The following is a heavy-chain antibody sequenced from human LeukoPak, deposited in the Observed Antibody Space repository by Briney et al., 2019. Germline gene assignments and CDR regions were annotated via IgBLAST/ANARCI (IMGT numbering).Heavy chain of an antibody. V-gene: IGHV4-59*01. J-gene: IGHJ4*02. CDR1: GGSISSFY. Sequence: PSETLSLTCTVSGGSISSFYWSWIRQPPGKGLEWIGYIYYSGSTNYNPSLKSRVTISVDTSKNQFSLKLSSVTAADTAVYYCARDGGNYDFWSGLFDYWGQGTLVTVSS. CDR3: ARDGGNYDFWSGLFDY. CDR2: IYYSGST. D-gene: IGHD3-3*01.